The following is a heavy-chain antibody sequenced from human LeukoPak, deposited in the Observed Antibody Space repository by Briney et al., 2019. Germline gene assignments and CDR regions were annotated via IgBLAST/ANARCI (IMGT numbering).Heavy chain of an antibody. D-gene: IGHD3-10*01. J-gene: IGHJ5*02. CDR3: ARRSASGRPFDP. CDR1: GGSISSYY. V-gene: IGHV4-59*08. CDR2: IYYSGNT. Sequence: SETLSLTCTVSGGSISSYYWSWIRHPPGKGLEWIGHIYYSGNTNYNPSLKSRVTISVDTSKNQFSLKLNSVTAADTAVYYCARRSASGRPFDPWGQGTLVTVSS.